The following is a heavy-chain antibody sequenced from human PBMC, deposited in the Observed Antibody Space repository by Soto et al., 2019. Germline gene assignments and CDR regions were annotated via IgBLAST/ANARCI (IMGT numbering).Heavy chain of an antibody. CDR3: ARHGGFYFDY. CDR1: IDSGNGY. Sequence: QVQLQESGPGLVQPSGILSLTCIVSIDSGNGYWSWVRQPPGKGLEWIGEIHHSGSTKYNLSLKSRVAISIDKSKNQFSLNLNSVTAADTAVYYCARHGGFYFDYWGQGALVTVSS. V-gene: IGHV4-4*02. D-gene: IGHD3-16*01. CDR2: IHHSGST. J-gene: IGHJ4*02.